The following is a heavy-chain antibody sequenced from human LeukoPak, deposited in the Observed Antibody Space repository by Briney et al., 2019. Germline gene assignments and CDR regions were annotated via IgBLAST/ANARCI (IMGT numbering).Heavy chain of an antibody. CDR1: GGSISGGGYS. CDR3: ARLAYGSRSYPWYFDY. V-gene: IGHV4-30-2*01. J-gene: IGHJ4*02. Sequence: PSQTLTLTCAVSGGSISGGGYSWSWIRQPPGKGLEWIGYIYHSGSTYYNPSLKSRVTISVDTSKNQFSLQLSSVTAADAAVYYCARLAYGSRSYPWYFDYWGQGTLVTVSS. D-gene: IGHD3-10*01. CDR2: IYHSGST.